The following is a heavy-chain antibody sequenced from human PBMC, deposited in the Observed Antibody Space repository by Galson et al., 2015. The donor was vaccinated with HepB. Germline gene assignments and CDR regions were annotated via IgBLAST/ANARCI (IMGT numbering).Heavy chain of an antibody. CDR2: IIPMFGTP. V-gene: IGHV1-69*13. CDR3: AREGGYGGYDVYGMDV. D-gene: IGHD5-12*01. CDR1: GGIFNNYA. Sequence: SVKVSCKASGGIFNNYAINWVRQAPGQGLEWMGGIIPMFGTPNYAQRFQGRVTITADESTSTAYMELSSLRSEDTAVYYCAREGGYGGYDVYGMDVWGQGTTVTVTS. J-gene: IGHJ6*02.